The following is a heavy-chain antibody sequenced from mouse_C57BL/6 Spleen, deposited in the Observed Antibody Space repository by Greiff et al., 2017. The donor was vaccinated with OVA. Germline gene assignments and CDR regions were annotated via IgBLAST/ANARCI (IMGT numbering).Heavy chain of an antibody. CDR2: ISSGSSTI. D-gene: IGHD2-4*01. CDR3: ASDYAWFAY. CDR1: GFTFSDYG. Sequence: EVMLVESGGGLVKPGGSLKLSCAASGFTFSDYGMHWVRQAPEKGLEWVAYISSGSSTIYYADTVKGRFTISRDNAKNTLFLQMTSLRSEDTGMYYCASDYAWFAYWGQGTLVTVSA. J-gene: IGHJ3*01. V-gene: IGHV5-17*01.